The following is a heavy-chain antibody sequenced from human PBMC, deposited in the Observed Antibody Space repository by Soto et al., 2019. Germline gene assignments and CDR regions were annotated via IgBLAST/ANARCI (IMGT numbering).Heavy chain of an antibody. D-gene: IGHD4-17*01. CDR1: GFSLSNARMG. CDR3: ARYGPPPTSLGMDV. Sequence: QVTLKESGPVLVKPTETLTLTCTVSGFSLSNARMGVSWIRQTPGKALEWLAHIFSNDEKSYSTSLKSRLTISKDTSKSQVVLTMTNMDPVDTATYYCARYGPPPTSLGMDVWGQGTTVTVSS. J-gene: IGHJ6*02. CDR2: IFSNDEK. V-gene: IGHV2-26*01.